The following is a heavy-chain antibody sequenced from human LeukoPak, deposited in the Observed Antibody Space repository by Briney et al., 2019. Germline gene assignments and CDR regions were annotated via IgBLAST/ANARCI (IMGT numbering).Heavy chain of an antibody. V-gene: IGHV4-39*01. CDR2: IYYSGST. J-gene: IGHJ4*02. Sequence: SETLSLTCTVSGGSISSSSHYWGWIRQPPGQGLEWIGSIYYSGSTYYNPSLKSRVTISVDTSKNQFSLKLSSVTAADTAVYYCARHEYSSSYRFDYWGQGTLVTVSS. CDR3: ARHEYSSSYRFDY. D-gene: IGHD6-6*01. CDR1: GGSISSSSHY.